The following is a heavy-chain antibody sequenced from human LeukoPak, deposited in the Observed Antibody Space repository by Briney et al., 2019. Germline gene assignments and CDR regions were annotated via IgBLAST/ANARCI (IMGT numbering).Heavy chain of an antibody. CDR1: GYSISSGYY. J-gene: IGHJ4*02. CDR3: ARVRRGEGVY. D-gene: IGHD3-10*01. CDR2: IYHSGST. Sequence: SETLSLTCTVSGYSISSGYYWGWIRQPPGKGLEWIGSIYHSGSTYYNPSLKSRVTISVDTSKNQFSLKLSSVTAADTAVYYCARVRRGEGVYWGQGTLVTVSS. V-gene: IGHV4-38-2*02.